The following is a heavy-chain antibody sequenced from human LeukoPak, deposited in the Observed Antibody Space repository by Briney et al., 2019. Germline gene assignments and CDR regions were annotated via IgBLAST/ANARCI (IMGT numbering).Heavy chain of an antibody. Sequence: PGGSLRLSCAASGFRLSTYAIHWVRQAPGKGLEWLSPINGSTRSIYYAYSVKGRFTICSDNGRNSLFLQMHSLRDEATAVYHCASADVGWGQGTLVTVSS. CDR3: ASADVG. D-gene: IGHD3-16*01. CDR1: GFRLSTYA. V-gene: IGHV3-48*02. CDR2: INGSTRSI. J-gene: IGHJ4*02.